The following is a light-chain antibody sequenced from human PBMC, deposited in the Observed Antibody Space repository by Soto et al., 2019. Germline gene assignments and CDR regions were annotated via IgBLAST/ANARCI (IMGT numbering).Light chain of an antibody. CDR2: GAS. CDR3: QQYGSSPNT. CDR1: QSVSSSY. V-gene: IGKV3-20*01. J-gene: IGKJ2*01. Sequence: EIVLTQSPGTLSLSPGERATLSCRASQSVSSSYLAWYQQKPGQAPRLLIYGASSRATGIPDRFSGSESGTDFTLTISRLEPEDFAVYYCQQYGSSPNTFGQGTKLELK.